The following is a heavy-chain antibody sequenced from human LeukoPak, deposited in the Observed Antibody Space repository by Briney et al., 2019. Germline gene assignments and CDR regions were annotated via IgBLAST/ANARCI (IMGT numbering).Heavy chain of an antibody. CDR2: ISRDGSER. CDR3: ARDRGPNSSGWLNWYFDL. V-gene: IGHV3-7*03. Sequence: PGGSLRLSCASSGFTFSNYWMTWVRQAPGKGLEWVANISRDGSERYYVDSVKGRFTMSRDNANNSLYLQMSSLTVEDTAVYFCARDRGPNSSGWLNWYFDLWGRGTLVTVS. J-gene: IGHJ2*01. CDR1: GFTFSNYW. D-gene: IGHD6-19*01.